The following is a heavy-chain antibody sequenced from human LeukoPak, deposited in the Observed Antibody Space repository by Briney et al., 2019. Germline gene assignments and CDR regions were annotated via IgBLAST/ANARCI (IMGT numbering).Heavy chain of an antibody. CDR3: ARHYITELRYFGPHGYFDL. CDR1: GGTISSCY. D-gene: IGHD3-9*01. Sequence: SETLSLTCTVSGGTISSCYWSWIRQPPGKGLEWIGYIYYSGSTNYNPSLKSRVTISVDTSKNQFSLKLSSVTAADTAVYYCARHYITELRYFGPHGYFDLWGRGTLVTVSS. CDR2: IYYSGST. J-gene: IGHJ2*01. V-gene: IGHV4-59*08.